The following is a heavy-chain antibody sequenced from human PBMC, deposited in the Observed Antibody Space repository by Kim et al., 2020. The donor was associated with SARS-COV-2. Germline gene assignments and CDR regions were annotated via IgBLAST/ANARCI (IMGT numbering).Heavy chain of an antibody. CDR1: GFTFSSYW. CDR2: IKQDGSEK. J-gene: IGHJ6*02. Sequence: GGSLRLSCAASGFTFSSYWMSWVRQAPGKGLEWVANIKQDGSEKYYVDSVKGRFTISRDNAKNSLYLQMNSLRAEDTAVYYCARTGIAVAGFRYYYGMDVWGQGTTVTVSS. V-gene: IGHV3-7*01. D-gene: IGHD6-19*01. CDR3: ARTGIAVAGFRYYYGMDV.